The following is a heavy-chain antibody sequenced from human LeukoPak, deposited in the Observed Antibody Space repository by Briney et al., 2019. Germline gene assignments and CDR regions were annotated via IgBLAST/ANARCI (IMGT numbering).Heavy chain of an antibody. Sequence: SETLSLTCTVSGGSISSSSYYWGWIRQPPGKGLKWIGSISHSGSTYYNPSLKSRVTISEDTSKNQFSLKLSSVSAADTAVYYCARGGRYGGTFDYWGQGTLVTVSS. CDR1: GGSISSSSYY. CDR2: ISHSGST. D-gene: IGHD4-17*01. V-gene: IGHV4-39*07. J-gene: IGHJ4*02. CDR3: ARGGRYGGTFDY.